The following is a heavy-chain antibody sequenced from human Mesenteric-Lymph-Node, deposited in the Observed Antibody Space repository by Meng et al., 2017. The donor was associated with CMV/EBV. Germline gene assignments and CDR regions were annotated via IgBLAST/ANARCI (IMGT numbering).Heavy chain of an antibody. J-gene: IGHJ4*02. V-gene: IGHV1-69*16. Sequence: SVKVSCKASGGTFSSYTIGWVRQAPGQGLEWMGEITPILDTPNYAQKFQGRVTIITDESTSTAYMELSSLRSEDTAVYYCARGTFYSRFDYWAQGTLVTVSS. CDR1: GGTFSSYT. D-gene: IGHD3/OR15-3a*01. CDR3: ARGTFYSRFDY. CDR2: ITPILDTP.